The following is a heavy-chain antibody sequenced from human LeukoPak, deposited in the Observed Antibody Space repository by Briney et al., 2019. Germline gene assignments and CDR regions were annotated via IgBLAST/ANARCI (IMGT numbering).Heavy chain of an antibody. CDR3: ARDSSWHVPVPENPVAFDY. Sequence: PGGSLRLSCAASGFTFSSYSMNWVRQAPGKGLEWVSSISSSSNYIYYADSVKGRFTISRGNAKNSLYLQMNSLRAEDTAMYYCARDSSWHVPVPENPVAFDYWGQGTLVTVSS. V-gene: IGHV3-21*01. CDR1: GFTFSSYS. D-gene: IGHD6-13*01. CDR2: ISSSSNYI. J-gene: IGHJ4*02.